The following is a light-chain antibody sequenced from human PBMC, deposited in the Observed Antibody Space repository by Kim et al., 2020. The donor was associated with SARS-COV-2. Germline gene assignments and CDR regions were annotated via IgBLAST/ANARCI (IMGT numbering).Light chain of an antibody. CDR2: DAS. CDR3: LHHYSFPLT. J-gene: IGKJ4*01. Sequence: ASVGDRVTITCRASQGIGKALGWYQQRPGRAPNRLIYDASNLESGVPSRFSGSGSGTEFTLTISSLQSDDFATYYCLHHYSFPLTFGGGTKVDIK. CDR1: QGIGKA. V-gene: IGKV1-17*01.